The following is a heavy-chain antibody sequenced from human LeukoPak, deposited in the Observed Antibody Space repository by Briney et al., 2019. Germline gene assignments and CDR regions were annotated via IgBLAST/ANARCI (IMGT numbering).Heavy chain of an antibody. D-gene: IGHD6-19*01. V-gene: IGHV3-30*02. Sequence: PGGSLRLSCAASGFTSRNYAMHWVRQAPGKGLEWVAIIGYDGDNKYYTDSVKGRFTISRDNSKNTLSLQMNSLRGEDTAVYYCAKDPSTLYSSGLDFWGQGTLVTASS. CDR2: IGYDGDNK. J-gene: IGHJ4*02. CDR3: AKDPSTLYSSGLDF. CDR1: GFTSRNYA.